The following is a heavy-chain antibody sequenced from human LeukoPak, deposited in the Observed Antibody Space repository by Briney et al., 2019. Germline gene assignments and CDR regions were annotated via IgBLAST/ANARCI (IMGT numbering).Heavy chain of an antibody. Sequence: GGSLRLSCAASGFTFSGSAMHWVRQASGKGLECVGRIRSKANSYATAYAASVKGRFTISRDDSKNTAYLQMNSLKTEDSAVYYCTGSGGWSYWGQGTLVTVSS. CDR1: GFTFSGSA. V-gene: IGHV3-73*01. D-gene: IGHD6-19*01. CDR3: TGSGGWSY. J-gene: IGHJ4*02. CDR2: IRSKANSYAT.